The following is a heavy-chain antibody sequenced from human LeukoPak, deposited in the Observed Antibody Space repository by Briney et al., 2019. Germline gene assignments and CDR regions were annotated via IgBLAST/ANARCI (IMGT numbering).Heavy chain of an antibody. CDR1: GYSFTSYW. J-gene: IGHJ6*03. CDR3: ARLGYDSSGYYRGYYYYMDV. D-gene: IGHD3-22*01. V-gene: IGHV5-51*01. Sequence: GESLKISCKGSGYSFTSYWIGWVRQMPGKGLEWMGIIYPGDSDTRYSPSFQGQVTISADKSISTAYLQWSSLKASDTAMYYCARLGYDSSGYYRGYYYYMDVWGKGTTVTDSS. CDR2: IYPGDSDT.